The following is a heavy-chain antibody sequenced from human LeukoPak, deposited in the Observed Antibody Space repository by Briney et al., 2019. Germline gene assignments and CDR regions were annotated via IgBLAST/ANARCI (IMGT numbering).Heavy chain of an antibody. D-gene: IGHD3-22*01. Sequence: SETLSLTCAVYGGSFSGYYWSWIRQPPGKGLEWIGEINHSGSTNYNPSLKSRVTISVDTSKNQFSLKLSSVTAADTAVYYCARDNPNYYDSSGYTWGQGTLVTVSS. CDR3: ARDNPNYYDSSGYT. J-gene: IGHJ5*02. CDR1: GGSFSGYY. CDR2: INHSGST. V-gene: IGHV4-34*01.